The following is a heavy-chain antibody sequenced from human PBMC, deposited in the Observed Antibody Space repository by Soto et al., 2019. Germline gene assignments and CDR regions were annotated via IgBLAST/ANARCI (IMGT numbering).Heavy chain of an antibody. CDR3: ARKGYGDYGGMDV. Sequence: GGSLRLSCAASGFTFSNYNMNWVRQAPGKGLEWVSSISTTSSYIYYAESVKGRFTISRDNAKNSLYLQMHSLRAEDTAVYYCARKGYGDYGGMDVWGQGTTVTVSS. D-gene: IGHD4-17*01. CDR2: ISTTSSYI. CDR1: GFTFSNYN. J-gene: IGHJ6*02. V-gene: IGHV3-21*01.